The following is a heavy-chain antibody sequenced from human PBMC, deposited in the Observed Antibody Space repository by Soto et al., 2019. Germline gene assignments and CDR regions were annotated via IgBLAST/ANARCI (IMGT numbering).Heavy chain of an antibody. Sequence: SETLSLTCTVSGGSISSGGYYWSWIRQHPGKGLEWIGYIYYSGTTYYNPSLKSRVTISVDTSKNQFSLKLSSVTAADTAVYYCARTIGYEGLYFDYWGQGTLVTVS. CDR2: IYYSGTT. V-gene: IGHV4-31*03. J-gene: IGHJ4*02. CDR1: GGSISSGGYY. D-gene: IGHD5-12*01. CDR3: ARTIGYEGLYFDY.